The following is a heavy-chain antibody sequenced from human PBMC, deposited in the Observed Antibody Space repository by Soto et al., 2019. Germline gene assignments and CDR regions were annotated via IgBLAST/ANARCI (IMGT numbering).Heavy chain of an antibody. D-gene: IGHD6-6*01. CDR2: ISAYNGNR. V-gene: IGHV1-18*01. CDR1: GYTFFNYG. J-gene: IGHJ4*02. CDR3: ARSPIAATGSLEY. Sequence: QVQLVQSGAEVKNPGASVKVSCKASGYTFFNYGITWVRQAPGQGLEWMGWISAYNGNRNYAQKFQGRVTMTTDTSTSTAYMELRTLRSDDTAVYYCARSPIAATGSLEYWGQGTLVTVSS.